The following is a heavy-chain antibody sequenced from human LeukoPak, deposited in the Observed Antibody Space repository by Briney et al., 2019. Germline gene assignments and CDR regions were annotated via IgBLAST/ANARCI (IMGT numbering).Heavy chain of an antibody. CDR2: IKQDGSEK. D-gene: IGHD3-10*01. V-gene: IGHV3-7*01. J-gene: IGHJ4*02. Sequence: GGSLRLSCAASGFTFSSYWMSWVRQAPEKGLEWVANIKQDGSEKYYVDSVKGRFTISRDNAKNSLYLQMNSLRAEDTAVYYCARFYYYGSGSCQGYWGQGTLVTVSS. CDR1: GFTFSSYW. CDR3: ARFYYYGSGSCQGY.